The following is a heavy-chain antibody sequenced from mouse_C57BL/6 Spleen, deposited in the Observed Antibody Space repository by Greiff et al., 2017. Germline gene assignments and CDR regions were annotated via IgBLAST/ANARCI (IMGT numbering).Heavy chain of an antibody. J-gene: IGHJ1*03. Sequence: QVQLQQSGAELVKPGASVKMSCKASGYTFTSYWITWVKQRPGQGLEWIGDIYPGSGSTNYNEKFKSKATLTVDTSSSTAYMQLSSLTSEDSAVYYCATGTLEYFDVWGTGTTVTVSS. D-gene: IGHD4-1*01. CDR2: IYPGSGST. CDR1: GYTFTSYW. CDR3: ATGTLEYFDV. V-gene: IGHV1-55*01.